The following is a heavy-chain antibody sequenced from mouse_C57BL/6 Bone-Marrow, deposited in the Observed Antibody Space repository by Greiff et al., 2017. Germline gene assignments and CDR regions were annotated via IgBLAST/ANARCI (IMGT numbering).Heavy chain of an antibody. CDR2: IRNKDNGYTT. Sequence: EVMLVESGGGLVQPGGSLSLSCAASGFTFTDYYMSWVRQTPGKALEWLGFIRNKDNGYTTEYSVSVKGRFTISRDNSQSILYLQRNALRADDSATCYCASLPTWDYWGQGTSVTVSS. CDR3: ASLPTWDY. D-gene: IGHD4-1*02. J-gene: IGHJ4*01. CDR1: GFTFTDYY. V-gene: IGHV7-3*01.